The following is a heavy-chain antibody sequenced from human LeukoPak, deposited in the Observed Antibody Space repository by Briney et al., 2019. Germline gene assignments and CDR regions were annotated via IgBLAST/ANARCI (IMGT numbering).Heavy chain of an antibody. CDR2: IIPIFGTA. V-gene: IGHV1-69*05. J-gene: IGHJ6*03. CDR1: GGTFSSYA. Sequence: ASVKVSCKASGGTFSSYAIIWVRQAPGQGLEWMGGIIPIFGTANYAQKFQGRVTITTDESTSTAYMELSSLRSEDTAVYYCASTPRVEMATIKDYYYYMDVWGKGTTVTVSS. CDR3: ASTPRVEMATIKDYYYYMDV. D-gene: IGHD5-24*01.